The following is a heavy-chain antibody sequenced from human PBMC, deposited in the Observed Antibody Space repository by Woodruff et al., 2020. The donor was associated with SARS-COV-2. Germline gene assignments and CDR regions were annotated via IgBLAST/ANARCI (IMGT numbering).Heavy chain of an antibody. Sequence: RGLEWVSAISGGTTSYADSVKGRFTISRDNSKNTLFLQMNSLRAEDTAVYYCARGDGGAIRRGQDFDYWGQGTLVTVSS. V-gene: IGHV3-23*01. CDR3: ARGDGGAIRRGQDFDY. CDR2: ISGGTT. J-gene: IGHJ4*02. D-gene: IGHD3-10*01.